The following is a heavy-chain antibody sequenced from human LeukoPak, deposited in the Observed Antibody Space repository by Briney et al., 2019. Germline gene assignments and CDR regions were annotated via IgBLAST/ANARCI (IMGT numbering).Heavy chain of an antibody. Sequence: SGGSLRLSCVASGFTFNNYWMSWVRQAPGKGLEWVANIKQDGTEKYYVDSVKGRFTISRDDAKNSVYLQMNSLRAEDTAVYYCARDGGPRQYYYDSSGYYYFDYWGQGTLVTVSS. CDR1: GFTFNNYW. V-gene: IGHV3-7*01. CDR2: IKQDGTEK. D-gene: IGHD3-22*01. J-gene: IGHJ4*02. CDR3: ARDGGPRQYYYDSSGYYYFDY.